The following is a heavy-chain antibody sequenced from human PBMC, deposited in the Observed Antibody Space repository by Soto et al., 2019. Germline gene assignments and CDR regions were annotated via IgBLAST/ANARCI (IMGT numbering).Heavy chain of an antibody. CDR2: IYYSGST. Sequence: SETLSLTCTASGGSISSYYGSWIRQPPGKGLEWIGYIYYSGSTNYNPSLKSRVTISVDTSKNQFSLKLSSVTAADTAVYYCARDRNYDFWSGWEAFDIWGQGTMVT. V-gene: IGHV4-59*01. J-gene: IGHJ3*02. CDR3: ARDRNYDFWSGWEAFDI. D-gene: IGHD3-3*01. CDR1: GGSISSYY.